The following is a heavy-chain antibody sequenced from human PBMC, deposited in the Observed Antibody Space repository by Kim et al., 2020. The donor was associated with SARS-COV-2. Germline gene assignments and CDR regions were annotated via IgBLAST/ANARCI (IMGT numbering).Heavy chain of an antibody. J-gene: IGHJ5*02. CDR2: IIPIFGTA. CDR1: GGTFSSYA. Sequence: SVKVSCKASGGTFSSYAISWVRQAPGQGLEWMGGIIPIFGTANYAQKFQGRVTITADESTSTAYMELSSLRSEDTAVYYCAKHGLWFGELGNWFDPWGQGTLVTVSS. CDR3: AKHGLWFGELGNWFDP. D-gene: IGHD3-10*01. V-gene: IGHV1-69*13.